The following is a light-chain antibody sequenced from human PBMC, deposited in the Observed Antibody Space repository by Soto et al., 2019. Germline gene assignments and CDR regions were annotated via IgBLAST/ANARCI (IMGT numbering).Light chain of an antibody. V-gene: IGKV3-20*01. CDR1: QSVSSNF. Sequence: EIVLTQSPGTLSLSPGERATLSCRASQSVSSNFLAWYQQKPGQAPRLLMYGASSRATGIPDRFGGSGSGTGFTLIISRLEPEDFGVYYCQQYGSSPITFGQGTRLEIK. J-gene: IGKJ5*01. CDR2: GAS. CDR3: QQYGSSPIT.